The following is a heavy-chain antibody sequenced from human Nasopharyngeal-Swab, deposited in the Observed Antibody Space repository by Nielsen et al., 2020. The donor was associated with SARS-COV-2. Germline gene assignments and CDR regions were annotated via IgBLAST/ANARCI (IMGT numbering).Heavy chain of an antibody. D-gene: IGHD3-9*01. CDR2: INPSGGST. CDR1: GYTFTSYY. V-gene: IGHV1-46*01. CDR3: ARGRYNPY. J-gene: IGHJ4*02. Sequence: ASVEVSCKASGYTFTSYYMHWVRQAPGQGLEWMGIINPSGGSTSYAQKLQGRVTMTTDTSTSTAYMELRSLRSDDTAVYYCARGRYNPYWGQGTLVTVSS.